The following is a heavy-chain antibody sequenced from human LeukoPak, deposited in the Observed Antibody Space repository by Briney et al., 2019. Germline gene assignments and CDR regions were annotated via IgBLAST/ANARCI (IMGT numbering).Heavy chain of an antibody. CDR2: ISNDELSD. CDR3: AKRLVGRYNYGPRDS. CDR1: GFTYSTYG. Sequence: GGSLRLPCAASGFTYSTYGMHWLPQPPGRALEWVAVISNDELSDQYADSVKGRLFVSRENSENTLSLQMNSLRPEDTAVYYCAKRLVGRYNYGPRDSWGQGTLVTVSA. J-gene: IGHJ4*02. D-gene: IGHD5-18*01. V-gene: IGHV3-30*18.